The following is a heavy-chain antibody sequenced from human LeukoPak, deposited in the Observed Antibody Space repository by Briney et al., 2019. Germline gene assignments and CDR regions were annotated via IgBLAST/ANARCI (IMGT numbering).Heavy chain of an antibody. CDR2: ISGSGGST. J-gene: IGHJ6*02. Sequence: GESLRLSCAASGFTFSSYAMSWVRQAPGKGLEWVSAISGSGGSTYYADSVKGRFTISRDNSKDTLYLQMNSLRAEDTAVYYCAKDLLSAGYYYYYGMDVWGQGTTVTVSS. CDR1: GFTFSSYA. V-gene: IGHV3-23*01. CDR3: AKDLLSAGYYYYYGMDV. D-gene: IGHD2/OR15-2a*01.